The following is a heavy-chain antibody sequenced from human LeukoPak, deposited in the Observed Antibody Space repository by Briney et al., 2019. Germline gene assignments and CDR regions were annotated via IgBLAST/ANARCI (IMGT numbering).Heavy chain of an antibody. CDR1: GFTFSSYS. J-gene: IGHJ3*02. CDR2: IKEDGSEK. V-gene: IGHV3-7*01. D-gene: IGHD7-27*01. Sequence: GGSLRLSCAASGFTFSSYSMNWVRQAPGKGLEWVANIKEDGSEKYYVDSVKGRFTISRDNAKNSLYLQMNSLRAEDTAVYYCARDGDVDSTTGAFDIWGQGTMVTVSS. CDR3: ARDGDVDSTTGAFDI.